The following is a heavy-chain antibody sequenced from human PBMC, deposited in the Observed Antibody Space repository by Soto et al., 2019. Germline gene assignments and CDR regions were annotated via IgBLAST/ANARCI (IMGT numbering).Heavy chain of an antibody. CDR1: GGSISSYY. D-gene: IGHD3-10*01. J-gene: IGHJ6*02. CDR2: IYYSGST. V-gene: IGHV4-59*01. CDR3: ARGPYYYGSGSYEGTYYYYYYGMDV. Sequence: SETLSLTCTVSGGSISSYYWSWIRQPPGKGLEWIGYIYYSGSTNYNPSLKSRVTISVDTSKNQFSLKLSSVTAADTAVYYCARGPYYYGSGSYEGTYYYYYYGMDVWGQGTTVTV.